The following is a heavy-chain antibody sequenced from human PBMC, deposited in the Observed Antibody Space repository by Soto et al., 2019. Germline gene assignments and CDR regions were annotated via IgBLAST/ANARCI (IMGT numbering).Heavy chain of an antibody. J-gene: IGHJ5*02. CDR2: INHSGST. Sequence: QVQLQQWGAGLLKPSETLSLTCAVYGGSFSGYYWSWIRQPPGTGLEWIGEINHSGSTNYNPSLTSQGTISVDASTYQFCLKLSAVTAADTAVYYCARGASRITIFGVVIANWFDPWGQGTLVTVYS. CDR3: ARGASRITIFGVVIANWFDP. V-gene: IGHV4-34*01. CDR1: GGSFSGYY. D-gene: IGHD3-3*01.